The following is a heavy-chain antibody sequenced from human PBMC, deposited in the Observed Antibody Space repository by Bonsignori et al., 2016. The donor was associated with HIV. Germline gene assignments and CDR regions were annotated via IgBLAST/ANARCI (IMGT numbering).Heavy chain of an antibody. CDR1: GFTFSSYA. CDR2: ISGSGRST. J-gene: IGHJ4*02. CDR3: AKDYRITIFGVVSLFDY. Sequence: GGFLRLSCAASGFTFSSYAMSWVRQAPGKGLEWVSAISGSGRSTYYADSVKGRFTISRDNSKNTLYLQMNSLRAEDTAVYYCAKDYRITIFGVVSLFDYWGQGTLVTVSS. V-gene: IGHV3-23*01. D-gene: IGHD3-3*01.